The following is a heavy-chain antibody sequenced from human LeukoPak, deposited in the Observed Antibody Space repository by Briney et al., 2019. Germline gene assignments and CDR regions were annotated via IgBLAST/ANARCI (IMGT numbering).Heavy chain of an antibody. CDR2: IYFGGST. V-gene: IGHV4-59*01. D-gene: IGHD7-27*01. CDR1: GGSITNYY. Sequence: SETLSLTCTVSGGSITNYYWSWIRQPPGKGLEWIGYIYFGGSTNYNPSLKSRVTISLDTSKNQFSLKLSSVTAADTAVYYCASNTGTVFDYWGQGALVTVSS. CDR3: ASNTGTVFDY. J-gene: IGHJ4*02.